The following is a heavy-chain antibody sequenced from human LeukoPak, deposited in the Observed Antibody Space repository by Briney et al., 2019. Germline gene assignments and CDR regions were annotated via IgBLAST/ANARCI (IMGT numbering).Heavy chain of an antibody. J-gene: IGHJ4*02. CDR2: ISAKNGNT. V-gene: IGHV1-18*01. Sequence: GASVKVSCKASGYTFTSYGISWVRQAPGQGLEWMGWISAKNGNTIFAQKVQGRVTLTTDASTSTAYMELRSLRSDDTAVYYCARDTEWEKNPDHFDYWGQGTLVTVSS. D-gene: IGHD1-26*01. CDR3: ARDTEWEKNPDHFDY. CDR1: GYTFTSYG.